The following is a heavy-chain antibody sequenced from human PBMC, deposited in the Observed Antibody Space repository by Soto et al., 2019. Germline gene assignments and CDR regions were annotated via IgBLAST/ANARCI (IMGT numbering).Heavy chain of an antibody. J-gene: IGHJ4*02. CDR3: AKGERGTKTPY. Sequence: QVQLVESGGGVVQPGRSLRLSCAASGFTFSSYGMHWVRQAPGKGLEWVAVISYDGSNKYYADSVKGRFTISRDNSKNTLYLQMNSLRAEDTAVYYCAKGERGTKTPYWGQGTLVTVSS. V-gene: IGHV3-30*18. CDR1: GFTFSSYG. D-gene: IGHD1-7*01. CDR2: ISYDGSNK.